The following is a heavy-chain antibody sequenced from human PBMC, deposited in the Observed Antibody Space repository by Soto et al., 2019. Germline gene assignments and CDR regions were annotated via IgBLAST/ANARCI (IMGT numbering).Heavy chain of an antibody. CDR3: ARVSVDNWFDP. V-gene: IGHV1-69*02. CDR2: IIPILGIA. D-gene: IGHD6-19*01. J-gene: IGHJ5*02. CDR1: GGTFSSYT. Sequence: SVKVSCKASGGTFSSYTISWVRQAPGQGLEWMGRIIPILGIANYAQKFQGRVTITADKSTSTAYMELSSLRSEDTAVYYCARVSVDNWFDPWGQGTLVTVSS.